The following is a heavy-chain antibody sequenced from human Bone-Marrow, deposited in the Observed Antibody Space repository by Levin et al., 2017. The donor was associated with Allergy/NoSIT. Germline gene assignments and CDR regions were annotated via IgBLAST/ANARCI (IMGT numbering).Heavy chain of an antibody. V-gene: IGHV3-23*01. CDR2: ISGSGGST. CDR3: AKFYGGIAVAGDDAFDI. D-gene: IGHD6-19*01. J-gene: IGHJ3*02. CDR1: GFTFSSYA. Sequence: PGGSLRLSCAASGFTFSSYAMSWVRQAPGKGLEWVSAISGSGGSTYYADSVKGRFTISRDNSKNTLYLQMNSLRAEDTAVYYCAKFYGGIAVAGDDAFDIWGQGTMVTVSS.